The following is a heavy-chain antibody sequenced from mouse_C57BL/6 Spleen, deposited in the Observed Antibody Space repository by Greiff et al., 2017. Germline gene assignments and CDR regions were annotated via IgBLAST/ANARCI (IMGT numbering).Heavy chain of an antibody. D-gene: IGHD2-4*01. CDR1: GYTFTSYW. CDR3: AIDYDYDGYYYAMDY. Sequence: VQLQQPGAELVKPGASVKVSCKASGYTFTSYWMHWVKQRPGQGLEWIGRIHPSDSATTYNQKFKGKATLTVDKSSSTAYMHRSCLTSGVSAVYYRAIDYDYDGYYYAMDYWGQGTSVTVSS. J-gene: IGHJ4*01. V-gene: IGHV1-74*01. CDR2: IHPSDSAT.